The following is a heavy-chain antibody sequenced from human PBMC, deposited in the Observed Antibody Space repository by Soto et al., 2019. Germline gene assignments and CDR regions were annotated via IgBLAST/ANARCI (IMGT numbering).Heavy chain of an antibody. CDR3: ARGLDCSSTSCYAWDY. CDR2: INHSGST. Sequence: TLSLTCAVYGGSFSGYYWSWIRQPPGKGLEWIGEINHSGSTNYNPSLKSRVTISVDTSKNQFSLKLSSVTAADTAVYYCARGLDCSSTSCYAWDYWGQGTLVTVSS. V-gene: IGHV4-34*01. CDR1: GGSFSGYY. D-gene: IGHD2-2*01. J-gene: IGHJ4*02.